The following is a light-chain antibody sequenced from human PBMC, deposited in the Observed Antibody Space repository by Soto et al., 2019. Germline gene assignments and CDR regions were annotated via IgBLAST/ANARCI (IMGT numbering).Light chain of an antibody. CDR2: DVS. CDR3: SSYTSSSTLVV. J-gene: IGLJ2*01. V-gene: IGLV2-14*01. CDR1: SSDVGGYNY. Sequence: QSALTQPASVSGSPGQSITISCTATSSDVGGYNYVSWYQQHPGKAPKLMIYDVSNRPSGVSIRFSGSKSGNTASLTISGLQAEDEADYYCSSYTSSSTLVVFGGGTKLTVL.